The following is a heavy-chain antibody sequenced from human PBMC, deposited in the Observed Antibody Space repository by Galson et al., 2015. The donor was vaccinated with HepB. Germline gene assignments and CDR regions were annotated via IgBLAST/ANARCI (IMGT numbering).Heavy chain of an antibody. CDR2: ITSSGANT. J-gene: IGHJ4*02. CDR3: AKDGIMVANNPYQLHF. V-gene: IGHV3-23*01. Sequence: SLRLSCAASGFTFSSYGMNWVRQAPGKGLEWVSSITSSGANTYYTDSVKGRFTISRDNSRNTLLLQLNSLRAEDTAVYYCAKDGIMVANNPYQLHFWGQGTLVSVSS. CDR1: GFTFSSYG. D-gene: IGHD2-15*01.